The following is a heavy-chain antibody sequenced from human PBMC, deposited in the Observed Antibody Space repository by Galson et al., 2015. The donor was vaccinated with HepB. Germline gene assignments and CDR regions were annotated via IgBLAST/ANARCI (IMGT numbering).Heavy chain of an antibody. V-gene: IGHV3-15*07. CDR3: TAICRGTPENPIIDC. J-gene: IGHJ4*02. CDR1: GLTFTYAW. D-gene: IGHD1-1*01. Sequence: SLRLSCAASGLTFTYAWMNWVRQAPGKGLEWVGRIKSRAGGGSADYAAPVQGRFSISRDDSKNTLYLQMSSLKIEDTAVYYCTAICRGTPENPIIDCWGQGTLVTVSS. CDR2: IKSRAGGGSA.